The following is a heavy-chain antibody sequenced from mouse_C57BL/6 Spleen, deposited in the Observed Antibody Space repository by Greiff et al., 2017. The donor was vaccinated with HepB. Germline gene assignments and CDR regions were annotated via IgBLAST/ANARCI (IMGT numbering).Heavy chain of an antibody. V-gene: IGHV1-62-2*01. CDR3: ARHEENYGNYHYAMDY. CDR1: GYTFTEYT. D-gene: IGHD2-1*01. CDR2: FYPGSGSI. J-gene: IGHJ4*01. Sequence: QVQLQQSGAELVKPGASVKLSCKASGYTFTEYTIHWVKQRSGQGLEWIGWFYPGSGSIKYNEKFKDKATLTADNSSSTVYMELSRLTSEDSAVYFFARHEENYGNYHYAMDYWGQGTSVTVSS.